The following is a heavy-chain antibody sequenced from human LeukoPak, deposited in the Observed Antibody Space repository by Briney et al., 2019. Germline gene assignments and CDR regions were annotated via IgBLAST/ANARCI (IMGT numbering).Heavy chain of an antibody. J-gene: IGHJ4*02. D-gene: IGHD3-9*01. Sequence: ASVKVSCKASGYTFTSYGISWVRQPPGQGLEWMGWISAYNGNTNYAQKLQGRVTMTTDTSTSTAYMELRSLRSDDTAVYYCARDEGQITYYDILTGYPHLYYFDYWGQGTLVTVPS. CDR2: ISAYNGNT. V-gene: IGHV1-18*01. CDR3: ARDEGQITYYDILTGYPHLYYFDY. CDR1: GYTFTSYG.